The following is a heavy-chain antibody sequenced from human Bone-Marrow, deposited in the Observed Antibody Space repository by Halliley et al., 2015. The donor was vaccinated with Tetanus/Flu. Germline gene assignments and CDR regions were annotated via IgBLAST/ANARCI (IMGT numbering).Heavy chain of an antibody. Sequence: TLSLTCAVSGVSIGSGGHYWNWIRQPPGKGLEWIGNIYYSGSTYYNPSLKSRVTISVDTSKNHFSLKLSSVTAADTAVYYCARGYYDSSGSYLNYFDYWGQGTLVTVSS. CDR3: ARGYYDSSGSYLNYFDY. D-gene: IGHD3-22*01. J-gene: IGHJ4*02. V-gene: IGHV4-30-4*01. CDR1: GVSIGSGGHY. CDR2: IYYSGST.